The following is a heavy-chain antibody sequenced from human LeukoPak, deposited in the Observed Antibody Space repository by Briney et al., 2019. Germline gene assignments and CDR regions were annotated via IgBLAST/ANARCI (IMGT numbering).Heavy chain of an antibody. Sequence: MSSETLSLTCTVSGGSISSYYWSWIRQPAGKGLEWIGRIYTSGSTNYNPSLKSRVTMSVDTSKNQFSLKLSSATAADTAVYYCARAKVDWLLYAFDIWGQGTMVTVSS. CDR2: IYTSGST. D-gene: IGHD3-9*01. CDR1: GGSISSYY. J-gene: IGHJ3*02. V-gene: IGHV4-4*07. CDR3: ARAKVDWLLYAFDI.